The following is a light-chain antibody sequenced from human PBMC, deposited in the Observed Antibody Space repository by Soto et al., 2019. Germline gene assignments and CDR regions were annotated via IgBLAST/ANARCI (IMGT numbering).Light chain of an antibody. CDR3: SSYAGNNNLV. V-gene: IGLV1-44*01. J-gene: IGLJ2*01. CDR2: AND. Sequence: QSVLTQPPSMSGTPGQRVTISCSGSRSNIGGNAVTWYQQVPGTAPRLLIYANDQRPSGVSDRFSGSKSATSASLAISGLQSEDEADYYCSSYAGNNNLVFGGGTKLTVL. CDR1: RSNIGGNA.